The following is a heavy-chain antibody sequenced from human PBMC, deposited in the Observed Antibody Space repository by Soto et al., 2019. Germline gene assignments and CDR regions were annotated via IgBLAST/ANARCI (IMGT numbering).Heavy chain of an antibody. D-gene: IGHD1-1*01. CDR2: IYYSGST. CDR3: ARSNENYRMDV. J-gene: IGHJ6*02. CDR1: GGSISSYY. Sequence: SETLSLTCTVSGGSISSYYWSWIRQPPGKGLEWIGYIYYSGSTNYNPSLKSRVTISVDTSKNQFSLKLSSVTAADTAVYYCARSNENYRMDVWGQGTTVTVSS. V-gene: IGHV4-59*01.